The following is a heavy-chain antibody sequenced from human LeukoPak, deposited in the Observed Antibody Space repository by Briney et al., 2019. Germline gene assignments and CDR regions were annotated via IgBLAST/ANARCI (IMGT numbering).Heavy chain of an antibody. V-gene: IGHV4-61*01. CDR2: KYYSGST. CDR1: GVSINTCCYY. J-gene: IGHJ4*02. D-gene: IGHD5-18*01. CDR3: ARGRSYGFDLDY. Sequence: TSETLSLTWDVSGVSINTCCYYWSWIRQPPGKGLEWIGYKYYSGSTRYNSSLRSRLTISLDTSKNQFSLRLTSVTAADTAVYYCARGRSYGFDLDYWGPGTLVTVSS.